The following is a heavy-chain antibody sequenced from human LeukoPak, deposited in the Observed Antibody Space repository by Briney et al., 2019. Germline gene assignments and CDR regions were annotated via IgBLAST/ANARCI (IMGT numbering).Heavy chain of an antibody. CDR1: GFTFNDFA. CDR2: IGDAGT. Sequence: GGSLRLSCAASGFTFNDFAMIWVRQAPGKGLEWVSSIGDAGTYYADSVKGRFTISRDNSKNMLYLQLNSLRAGDTAMYYCAKNLGPFDVRGQGTMVTVSS. V-gene: IGHV3-23*01. J-gene: IGHJ3*01. D-gene: IGHD3-16*01. CDR3: AKNLGPFDV.